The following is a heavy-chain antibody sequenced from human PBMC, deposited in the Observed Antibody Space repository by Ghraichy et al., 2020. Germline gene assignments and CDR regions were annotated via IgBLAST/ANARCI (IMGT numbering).Heavy chain of an antibody. CDR3: TRGLYTMTKFDN. CDR2: ISSGDTT. V-gene: IGHV3-66*01. CDR1: EFTVSRNY. Sequence: GGSLRLSCVASEFTVSRNYMSWVRQAPGKVLEWVSVISSGDTTYYADSVKGRFTISRDNSKSTLYLQMNSLRPEDTALYYCTRGLYTMTKFDNWGQGTLVTVSS. D-gene: IGHD3-22*01. J-gene: IGHJ4*02.